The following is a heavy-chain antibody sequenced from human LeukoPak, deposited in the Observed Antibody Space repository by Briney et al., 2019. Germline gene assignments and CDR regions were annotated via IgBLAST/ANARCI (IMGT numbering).Heavy chain of an antibody. D-gene: IGHD4-17*01. Sequence: PGGSLRLSCAVSGFTVTDNYMSWVRQAPGKGLQWVSVIYPDGRTYYADSVKGRFTISRDISRNPLLRQMNSLRPDGTAVHYCARTNPVYGDYDYWGQGTLVTVSS. J-gene: IGHJ4*02. CDR1: GFTVTDNY. CDR3: ARTNPVYGDYDY. V-gene: IGHV3-53*01. CDR2: IYPDGRT.